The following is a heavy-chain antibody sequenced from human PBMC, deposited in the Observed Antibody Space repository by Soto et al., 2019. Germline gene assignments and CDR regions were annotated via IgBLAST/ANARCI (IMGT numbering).Heavy chain of an antibody. V-gene: IGHV6-1*01. CDR2: TYYRSKWYN. J-gene: IGHJ4*02. CDR3: ARGGPYCIGECSYRFDY. CDR1: GDSVSSHSAA. Sequence: PSQTLSLTCAISGDSVSSHSAAWNWIRQSPSRGLEWLGRTYYRSKWYNDYALSVKSRITINSDTSKNQFSLQLNSVIPEDTAVYYCARGGPYCIGECSYRFDYWGQGTLVTVSS. D-gene: IGHD2-21*01.